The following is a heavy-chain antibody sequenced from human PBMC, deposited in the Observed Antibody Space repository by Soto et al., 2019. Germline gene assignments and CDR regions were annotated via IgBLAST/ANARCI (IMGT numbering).Heavy chain of an antibody. CDR3: ARVSVPYYYDSSGYYPYYFDY. J-gene: IGHJ4*02. CDR2: INPNSGGT. CDR1: GYTFTGYY. D-gene: IGHD3-22*01. Sequence: GASVKVSCKASGYTFTGYYMHWVRQAPGQGLEWMGWINPNSGGTNYAQKFQGWVTMTRDTSISTAYMELSRLRSDDTAVYYCARVSVPYYYDSSGYYPYYFDYWGQGTLVTVSS. V-gene: IGHV1-2*04.